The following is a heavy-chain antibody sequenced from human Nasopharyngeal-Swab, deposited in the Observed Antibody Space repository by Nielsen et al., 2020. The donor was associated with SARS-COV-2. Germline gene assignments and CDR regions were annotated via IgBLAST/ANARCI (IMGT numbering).Heavy chain of an antibody. Sequence: WIRQPPGKGLEWIGYIYYSGSTYYNPSLKSRVTISVDTSKNQFSLKLSSVTAADTAVYYCARDLRYSSGWSPGRYFDLWGRGTLGTVSS. CDR2: IYYSGST. D-gene: IGHD6-19*01. J-gene: IGHJ2*01. CDR3: ARDLRYSSGWSPGRYFDL. V-gene: IGHV4-31*02.